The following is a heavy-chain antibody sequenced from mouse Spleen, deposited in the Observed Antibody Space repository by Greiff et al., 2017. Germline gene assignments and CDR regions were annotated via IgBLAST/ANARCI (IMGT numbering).Heavy chain of an antibody. CDR1: GYTFTSYG. D-gene: IGHD1-1*01. Sequence: QVQLQQSGAELARPGASVKLSCKASGYTFTSYGISWVKQRTGQGLEWIGEIYPRSGNTYYNEKFKGKATLTADKSSSTAYMELRSLTSEDSAVYFCARSGSFYYYDGSFPYWYFDVWGAGTTVTVSS. V-gene: IGHV1-81*01. CDR3: ARSGSFYYYDGSFPYWYFDV. J-gene: IGHJ1*01. CDR2: IYPRSGNT.